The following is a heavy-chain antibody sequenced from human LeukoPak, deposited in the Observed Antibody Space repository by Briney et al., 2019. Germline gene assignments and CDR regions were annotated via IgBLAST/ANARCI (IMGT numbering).Heavy chain of an antibody. CDR1: GGSISSYY. CDR3: ARSRARPQRRGFDY. J-gene: IGHJ4*02. D-gene: IGHD1-1*01. V-gene: IGHV4-59*12. Sequence: SETLSLTCTVPGGSISSYYWSWIRQPPGKGLEWIGYIYYSGSTNYNPSLKSRVTISVDTSKNQFSLKLSSVTAADTAVYYCARSRARPQRRGFDYWGQGTLVTVSS. CDR2: IYYSGST.